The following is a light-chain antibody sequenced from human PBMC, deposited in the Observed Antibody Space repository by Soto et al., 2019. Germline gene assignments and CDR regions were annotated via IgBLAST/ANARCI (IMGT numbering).Light chain of an antibody. V-gene: IGKV3-11*01. CDR3: QQRSNWPPCVT. CDR2: DAS. Sequence: EIVLTQSPATLSLSPGERATLSCRASQSVSSYLAWYQQKPGQAPRILIYDASNRATVIPARFSTSGSGTDFTLAISSLEPEDVAVYYCQQRSNWPPCVTFGQGTRLEIK. J-gene: IGKJ5*01. CDR1: QSVSSY.